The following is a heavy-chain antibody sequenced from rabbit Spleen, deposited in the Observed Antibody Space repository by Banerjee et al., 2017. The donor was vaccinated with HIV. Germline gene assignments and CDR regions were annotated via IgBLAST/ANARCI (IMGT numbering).Heavy chain of an antibody. V-gene: IGHV1S45*01. J-gene: IGHJ2*01. D-gene: IGHD1-1*01. CDR2: IDPVFGIT. CDR3: ARNYVNAFDP. CDR1: GFSFSSGYY. Sequence: QEQLVESGGGLVQPEGSLTLTCTASGFSFSSGYYICWVRQAPGKGLEWIGYIDPVFGITYYANWVNGRFSISRENAQNTVLLQMTSLTAADTATYFCARNYVNAFDPWGPGTLVTVS.